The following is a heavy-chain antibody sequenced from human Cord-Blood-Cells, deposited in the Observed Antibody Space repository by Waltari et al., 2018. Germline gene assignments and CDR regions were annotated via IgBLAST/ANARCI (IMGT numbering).Heavy chain of an antibody. Sequence: QVQLQESGPGLVKPSETLSLTCTVSGGSISSYYWRWIRQPAGKGLEWIGRIYTSGSTNYNPSLKSRVTMSVDTSKNQFSLKLSSVTAADTAVYYCARGLRYYGSGSYYNYYYYYMDVWGKGTTVTVSS. CDR2: IYTSGST. CDR1: GGSISSYY. V-gene: IGHV4-4*07. CDR3: ARGLRYYGSGSYYNYYYYYMDV. J-gene: IGHJ6*03. D-gene: IGHD3-10*01.